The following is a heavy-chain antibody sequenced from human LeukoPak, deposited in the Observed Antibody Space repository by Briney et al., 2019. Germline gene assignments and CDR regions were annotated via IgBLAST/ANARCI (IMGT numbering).Heavy chain of an antibody. V-gene: IGHV3-7*05. Sequence: PGGSLRLSCAASGFTVSTNCMTWVRQAPGKGLEWVAHIKDDGSDKWYVDSVKGRFTISRDNAKNSVYLQMNSLRAEDTAVYYCARDGGHWNDLDYWGQGTLVTVSS. J-gene: IGHJ4*02. CDR3: ARDGGHWNDLDY. D-gene: IGHD1-1*01. CDR2: IKDDGSDK. CDR1: GFTVSTNC.